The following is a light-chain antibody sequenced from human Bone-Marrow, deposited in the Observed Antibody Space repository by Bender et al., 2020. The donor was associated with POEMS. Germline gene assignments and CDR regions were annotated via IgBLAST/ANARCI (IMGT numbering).Light chain of an antibody. CDR2: DVK. CDR3: SSYRISSPVV. Sequence: QSALTQPPSASGSPGQSVTISCTGSSEDIGTYNFVSWYQQLPGNAPKLILYDVKKRPSGVPDRFAGSKSGNTASLTVSGLQSEDEADYFCSSYRISSPVVFGGGTKLTVL. V-gene: IGLV2-8*01. J-gene: IGLJ3*02. CDR1: SEDIGTYNF.